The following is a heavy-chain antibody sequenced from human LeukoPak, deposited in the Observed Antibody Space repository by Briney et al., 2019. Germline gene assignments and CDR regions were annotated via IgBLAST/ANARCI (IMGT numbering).Heavy chain of an antibody. Sequence: PGGSLRLSCAASGFTFSSYAMSWVRQAPGKGLEWVSAISGSGGSTYYADSVKGRFTISRDNSKNTLYLQMNSLRAEDTAVYYCAKVTSDDYYDSSGYDWAQGTLVTVSS. CDR2: ISGSGGST. D-gene: IGHD3-22*01. CDR3: AKVTSDDYYDSSGYD. CDR1: GFTFSSYA. J-gene: IGHJ4*02. V-gene: IGHV3-23*01.